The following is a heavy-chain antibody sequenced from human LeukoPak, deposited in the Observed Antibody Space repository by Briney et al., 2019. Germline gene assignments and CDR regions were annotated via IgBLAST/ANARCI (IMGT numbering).Heavy chain of an antibody. J-gene: IGHJ6*03. CDR3: AREALTYYDFWSGYYSHYYYYMDV. Sequence: SETLSLTCTVSYESISSSSHYWGWIRRPPGKGLEWIGSIYYSGSTYYNPSLKSRVTISVDTSKNQFSLKLSSVTAADTAVYYCAREALTYYDFWSGYYSHYYYYMDVWGKGTTVTVSS. D-gene: IGHD3-3*01. CDR2: IYYSGST. V-gene: IGHV4-39*07. CDR1: YESISSSSHY.